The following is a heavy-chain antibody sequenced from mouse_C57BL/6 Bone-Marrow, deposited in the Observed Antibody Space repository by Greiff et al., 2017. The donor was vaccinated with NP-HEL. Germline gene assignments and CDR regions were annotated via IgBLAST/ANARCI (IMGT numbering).Heavy chain of an antibody. J-gene: IGHJ3*01. D-gene: IGHD2-3*01. CDR3: ARSLDGYYGGFAY. CDR2: IYPGGGYT. CDR1: GYTFTNYW. V-gene: IGHV1-63*01. Sequence: VQLQQSGAELVRPGTSVKMSCKASGYTFTNYWIGWAKQRPGHGLEWIGDIYPGGGYTTYNEKFKGKATLTADKSSSTAYMQFSSLTSEDSAIYYCARSLDGYYGGFAYWGQGTLVTVSA.